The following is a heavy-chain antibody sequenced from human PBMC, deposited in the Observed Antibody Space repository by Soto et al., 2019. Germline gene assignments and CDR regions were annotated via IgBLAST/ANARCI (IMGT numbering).Heavy chain of an antibody. CDR1: GGSISSSSYY. CDR2: IYYSGST. V-gene: IGHV4-39*01. J-gene: IGHJ4*02. Sequence: SATLSLTCTVSGGSISSSSYYWGWIRQPPGKGLEWIGSIYYSGSTYYNPSLKSRVTISVDTSKNQFSLKLSSVTAADTAVYYCARHIYCTNGVCYSDYWGQGTLVTVS. CDR3: ARHIYCTNGVCYSDY. D-gene: IGHD2-8*01.